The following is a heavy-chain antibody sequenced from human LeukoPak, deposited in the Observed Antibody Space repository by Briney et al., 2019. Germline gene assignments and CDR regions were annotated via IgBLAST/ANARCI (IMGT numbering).Heavy chain of an antibody. V-gene: IGHV1-18*01. CDR3: ARKSAARLSFWFDP. D-gene: IGHD6-6*01. CDR1: GYTFTSYG. CDR2: ISAYNGNT. Sequence: ASVKVSCKASGYTFTSYGISWVRQAPGQELEWMGWISAYNGNTNYAQKLQGRVTMTTDTSTSTAYMELRSLRSDDTAVYYCARKSAARLSFWFDPWGQGTLVTVSS. J-gene: IGHJ5*02.